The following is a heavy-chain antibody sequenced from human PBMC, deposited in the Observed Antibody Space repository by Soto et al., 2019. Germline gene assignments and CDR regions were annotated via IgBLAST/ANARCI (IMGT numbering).Heavy chain of an antibody. CDR2: IYYGGTA. V-gene: IGHV4-30-4*01. Sequence: PSETLSLTGSVSGGSLNSYTKYWSWIRQTPSRGLEWIGYIYYGGTAYYNPSLKSRVTISIDTSKNQFSLSLTSVVAADTAVYCGFREIVDSFDSSGYTDHWGQGTLVTVSS. J-gene: IGHJ4*02. D-gene: IGHD3-22*01. CDR1: GGSLNSYTKY. CDR3: FREIVDSFDSSGYTDH.